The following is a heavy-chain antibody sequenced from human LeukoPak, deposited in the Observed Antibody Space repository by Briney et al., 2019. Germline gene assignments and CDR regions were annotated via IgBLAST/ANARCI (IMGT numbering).Heavy chain of an antibody. V-gene: IGHV3-21*01. CDR2: ITGDCNYI. D-gene: IGHD6-6*01. J-gene: IGHJ4*02. Sequence: GGSLRLSCAASGFTFNDYTMTWVSQAPGKGLEWVSSITGDCNYIFYADSVKGRFTISRDNAQNSLFLELNSLRGEDTAVYYCARLYSSSSGLRASDYWGQGTLVTVSS. CDR1: GFTFNDYT. CDR3: ARLYSSSSGLRASDY.